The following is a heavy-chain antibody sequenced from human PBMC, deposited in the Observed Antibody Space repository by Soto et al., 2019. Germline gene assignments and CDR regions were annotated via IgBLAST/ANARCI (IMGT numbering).Heavy chain of an antibody. CDR3: AKDGVGILTGYYFPSRFDY. CDR1: GFTFSSYA. J-gene: IGHJ4*02. Sequence: GGSLRLSCAASGFTFSSYAMSWVRQAPGKGLEWVSAISGSGGSTYYADSVKGRFTISRDNSKNTLYLQMNSLRAEDTAVYYCAKDGVGILTGYYFPSRFDYWGQGTLVTVSS. CDR2: ISGSGGST. V-gene: IGHV3-23*01. D-gene: IGHD3-9*01.